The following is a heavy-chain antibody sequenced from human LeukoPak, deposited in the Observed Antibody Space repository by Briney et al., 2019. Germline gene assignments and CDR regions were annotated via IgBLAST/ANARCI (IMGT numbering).Heavy chain of an antibody. J-gene: IGHJ4*02. CDR2: IKQDGSEK. Sequence: GGSLRLSSVVSGFHFGDVWMSWVRQAPGKGLEWVANIKQDGSEKYYVDSVKGRFTISRDSSLYLQMDRLRAEDTAVYYCAKEIGWSGYRPCYFDSWGQGTLVTVSS. V-gene: IGHV3-7*03. CDR3: AKEIGWSGYRPCYFDS. CDR1: GFHFGDVW. D-gene: IGHD3-3*01.